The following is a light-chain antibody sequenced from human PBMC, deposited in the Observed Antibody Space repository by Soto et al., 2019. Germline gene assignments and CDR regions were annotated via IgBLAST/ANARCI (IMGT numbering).Light chain of an antibody. CDR2: AVN. V-gene: IGLV2-14*01. CDR3: SSYRSSDTLEV. Sequence: QSALTQPACVSGSPGQSIFISCTGTSEDIGAYDYVSWYQQHPGKAPKLILYAVNDRPSGVSSRFSGSKSGNTASLTISGVQPDDEADYYCSSYRSSDTLEVFGTGTKVTVL. CDR1: SEDIGAYDY. J-gene: IGLJ1*01.